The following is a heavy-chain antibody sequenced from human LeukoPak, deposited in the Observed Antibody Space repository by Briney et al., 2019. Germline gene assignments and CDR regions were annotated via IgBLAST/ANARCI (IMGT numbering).Heavy chain of an antibody. CDR2: INPSGGST. D-gene: IGHD3-3*01. CDR1: GYTFTSYY. V-gene: IGHV1-46*01. Sequence: ASVTVSCKASGYTFTSYYMHWVRQAPGQGLEWMGIINPSGGSTSYAQKFQGRVTMTRDTSTSTVYMEVRSLRSEDTAVYYCARGTANFWSGYSSHFDYWGQGTLVTVSS. J-gene: IGHJ4*02. CDR3: ARGTANFWSGYSSHFDY.